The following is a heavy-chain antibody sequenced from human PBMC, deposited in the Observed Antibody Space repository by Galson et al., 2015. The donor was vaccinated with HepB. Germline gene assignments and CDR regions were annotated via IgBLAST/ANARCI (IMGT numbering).Heavy chain of an antibody. D-gene: IGHD1-26*01. Sequence: SLRLSCAASGFTFSSYAMHWVRQAPGKGLEYVSAISSNGGSTYYADSVKGRFTISRDNSKNTLYLQMSSLRAEDTAVYYCVKDRRYSGSYYDYWGQGTLVTVSS. J-gene: IGHJ4*02. CDR1: GFTFSSYA. V-gene: IGHV3-64D*06. CDR2: ISSNGGST. CDR3: VKDRRYSGSYYDY.